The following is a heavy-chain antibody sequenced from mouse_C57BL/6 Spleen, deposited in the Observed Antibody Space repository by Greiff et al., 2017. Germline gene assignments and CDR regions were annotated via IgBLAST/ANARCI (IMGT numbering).Heavy chain of an antibody. D-gene: IGHD2-10*02. V-gene: IGHV1-50*01. CDR1: GYTFTSYW. CDR3: ATGGYGNSRGY. J-gene: IGHJ2*01. CDR2: IDPSDSYT. Sequence: QVQLQQSGAELVKPGASVKLSCKASGYTFTSYWMQWVKQRPGQGLEWIGEIDPSDSYTNYNQKFKGKATLTVDTSSSTAYMQLSSLTSEDSAVYYCATGGYGNSRGYWGQGTTLTVSS.